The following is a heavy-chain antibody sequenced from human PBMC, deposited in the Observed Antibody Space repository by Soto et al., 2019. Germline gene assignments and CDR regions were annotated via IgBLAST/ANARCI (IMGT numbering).Heavy chain of an antibody. CDR1: GYTFTGYY. V-gene: IGHV1-2*02. D-gene: IGHD7-27*01. J-gene: IGHJ3*02. Sequence: ASVKVSCKASGYTFTGYYMHWVRQAPGQGLEWMGWINPNSGGTNYAQKFQGRVTMTRDTSISTAYMELSRLRSDDTAVYYWARWEVLGINAFDIWGQGTMVTVSS. CDR3: ARWEVLGINAFDI. CDR2: INPNSGGT.